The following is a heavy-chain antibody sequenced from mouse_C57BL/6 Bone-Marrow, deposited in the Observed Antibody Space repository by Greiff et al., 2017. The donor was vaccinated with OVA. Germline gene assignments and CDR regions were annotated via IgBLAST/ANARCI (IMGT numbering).Heavy chain of an antibody. V-gene: IGHV1-53*01. J-gene: IGHJ2*01. CDR2: INPSNGGT. CDR3: ARGRIYYDYPYYFDY. Sequence: QVQLQQPGTELVKPGASVKLSCKASGYTFTSYWMHWVKQRPGQGLEWIGNINPSNGGTNYNEKFKSKATLTVDKSSSTAYMQLSSLTSEDSAVYYCARGRIYYDYPYYFDYWGQGTTLTVSS. CDR1: GYTFTSYW. D-gene: IGHD2-4*01.